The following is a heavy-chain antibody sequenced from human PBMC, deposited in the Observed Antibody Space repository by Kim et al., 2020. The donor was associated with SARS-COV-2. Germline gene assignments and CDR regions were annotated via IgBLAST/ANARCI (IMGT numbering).Heavy chain of an antibody. CDR3: ARRNGYHGSGYIDV. V-gene: IGHV3-23*05. Sequence: GGSLRLSCAASGFTFSIYAMNWVRQAPGKGLEWVSAIDQSGTGTYDADSVEGRFTISRDNSKNMLYLQMNSLRAEDTAVYYCARRNGYHGSGYIDVWGRGTAVTVS. CDR2: IDQSGTGT. CDR1: GFTFSIYA. D-gene: IGHD3-10*01. J-gene: IGHJ6*02.